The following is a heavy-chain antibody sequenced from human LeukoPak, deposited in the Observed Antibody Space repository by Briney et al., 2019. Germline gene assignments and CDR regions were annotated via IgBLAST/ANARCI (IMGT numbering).Heavy chain of an antibody. D-gene: IGHD2-2*01. J-gene: IGHJ5*02. Sequence: ASVTVSCTASGYTFTSYAMHWVRQAPGQRLEWMGRINAGNGNTKYSQKFQGRVTITRDTSASTAYMELSSLRSEDTAVYYCARVADCSSTSCYYHWFDPWGQGTLVTVSS. V-gene: IGHV1-3*01. CDR3: ARVADCSSTSCYYHWFDP. CDR1: GYTFTSYA. CDR2: INAGNGNT.